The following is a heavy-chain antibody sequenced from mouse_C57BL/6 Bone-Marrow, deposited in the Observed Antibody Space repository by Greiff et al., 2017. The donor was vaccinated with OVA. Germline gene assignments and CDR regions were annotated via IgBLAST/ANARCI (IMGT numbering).Heavy chain of an antibody. CDR1: GYTFTSYW. J-gene: IGHJ4*01. Sequence: QVHVKQPGAELVKPGASVKLSCKASGYTFTSYWMHWVKQRPGRGLEWIRRIDPNSGGTKYNEKFKSKATLTVDKPSSTAYMQLSSLTSEDAAVYYCAREILAMDYWGQGTSVTVSS. CDR2: IDPNSGGT. V-gene: IGHV1-72*01. CDR3: AREILAMDY.